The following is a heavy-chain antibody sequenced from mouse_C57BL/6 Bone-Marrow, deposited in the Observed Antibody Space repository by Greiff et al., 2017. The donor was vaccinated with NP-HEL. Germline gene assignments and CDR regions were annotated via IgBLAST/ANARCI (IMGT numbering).Heavy chain of an antibody. CDR2: IYPGDGDT. V-gene: IGHV1-82*01. J-gene: IGHJ1*03. D-gene: IGHD2-4*01. CDR1: GYAFSSSW. CDR3: ARHDYDWYFDV. Sequence: QVQLQQSGPELVKPGASVKISCKASGYAFSSSWMNWVKQRPGKGLEWIGRIYPGDGDTNYTGKFKGKATLTADKSSSTAYMQLSSLTSEDSAVYVCARHDYDWYFDVWGTGTTVTVSS.